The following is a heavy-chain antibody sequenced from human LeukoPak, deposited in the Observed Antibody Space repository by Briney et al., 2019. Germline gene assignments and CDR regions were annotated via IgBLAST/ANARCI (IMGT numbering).Heavy chain of an antibody. Sequence: ASVKVSCKASGGTFSSYVLSWVRQAPGQGLEWMGWIIPIFGTAKYAQKFQGRVTITADDSTSTAYMELSSLRSEDTAVYYCARAYMTATRHFDYWGQGTLVTVSS. CDR3: ARAYMTATRHFDY. CDR1: GGTFSSYV. V-gene: IGHV1-69*13. CDR2: IIPIFGTA. J-gene: IGHJ4*02. D-gene: IGHD2-21*02.